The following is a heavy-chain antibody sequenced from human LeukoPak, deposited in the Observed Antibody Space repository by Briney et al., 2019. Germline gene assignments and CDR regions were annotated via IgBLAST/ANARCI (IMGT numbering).Heavy chain of an antibody. J-gene: IGHJ4*02. D-gene: IGHD6-13*01. CDR3: ARDQAIAAAGTLHY. CDR2: MNPNSGNT. CDR1: GYTFTSYD. V-gene: IGHV1-8*01. Sequence: ASVKVSCKASGYTFTSYDINWVRQATGQGLEWMGWMNPNSGNTGYAQKFQGRVTMTRNTSISTAYMELSSLRSEDTAVYYCARDQAIAAAGTLHYWGQGTLVTVSS.